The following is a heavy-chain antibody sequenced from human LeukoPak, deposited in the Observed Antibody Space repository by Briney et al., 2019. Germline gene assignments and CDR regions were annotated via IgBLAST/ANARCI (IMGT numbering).Heavy chain of an antibody. CDR1: GGSISSYY. V-gene: IGHV4-59*12. CDR2: IYYSGTT. Sequence: SETLSLTCTVSGGSISSYYWSWIRQPPGKGLEWVGYIYYSGTTNYNPSLKRRVTISVNTSKNQLSLKLSSVTAADTAVYYCARGGGNSGSATDRWGQGTLVTVSS. J-gene: IGHJ5*02. CDR3: ARGGGNSGSATDR. D-gene: IGHD5-12*01.